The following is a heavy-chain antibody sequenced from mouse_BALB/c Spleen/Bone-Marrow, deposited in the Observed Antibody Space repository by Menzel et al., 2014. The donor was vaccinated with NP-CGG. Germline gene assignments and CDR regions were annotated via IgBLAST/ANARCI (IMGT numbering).Heavy chain of an antibody. Sequence: EVHLVESGGGLVQPGGSMKLSCAASGFTFSDAWMDWVRQSPEKGLEWVAEIRSKANNHATYYAESVKGRFAISRDDSKSSVYLQMNSLRAEDTGIYHCTSFNSLLRLGWYFDVWGAGTTVTVSS. J-gene: IGHJ1*01. V-gene: IGHV6-6*01. CDR1: GFTFSDAW. D-gene: IGHD1-2*01. CDR2: IRSKANNHAT. CDR3: TSFNSLLRLGWYFDV.